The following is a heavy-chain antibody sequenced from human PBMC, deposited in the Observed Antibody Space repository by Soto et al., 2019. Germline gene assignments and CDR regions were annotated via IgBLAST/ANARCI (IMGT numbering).Heavy chain of an antibody. CDR1: GFTFDDYT. Sequence: PGGSLRLSCAASGFTFDDYTMHWVRQAPGKGLEWVSLISWDGGSTYYADSVKGRFTISRDNSKNSLYLQMNSLRTEDTALYYCAILWSKNYYYYGMDVWGQGTTVTVSS. D-gene: IGHD3-10*01. CDR3: AILWSKNYYYYGMDV. CDR2: ISWDGGST. J-gene: IGHJ6*02. V-gene: IGHV3-43*01.